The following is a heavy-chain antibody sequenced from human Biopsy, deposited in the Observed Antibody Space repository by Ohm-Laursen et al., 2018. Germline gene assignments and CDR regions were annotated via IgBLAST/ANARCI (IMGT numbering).Heavy chain of an antibody. V-gene: IGHV3-15*01. CDR2: IKSKFDGETT. J-gene: IGHJ6*02. Sequence: SLRLSCSASGFTFGDAWMSWIRQAPGKGLEWVGRIKSKFDGETTDYAAPAKGRFIISRDDSKSTLFLQMNSLKVEDTGVYFCSTGGGDFYYNGMGVWGQGTTVTVSS. D-gene: IGHD3-16*01. CDR3: STGGGDFYYNGMGV. CDR1: GFTFGDAW.